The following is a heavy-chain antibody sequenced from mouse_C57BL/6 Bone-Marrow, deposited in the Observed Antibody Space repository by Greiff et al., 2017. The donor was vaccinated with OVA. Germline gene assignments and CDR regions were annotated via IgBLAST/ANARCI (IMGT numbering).Heavy chain of an antibody. D-gene: IGHD1-1*01. CDR2: ISSGGSYT. CDR3: ANYYGSSHQAWFAY. V-gene: IGHV5-6*01. J-gene: IGHJ3*01. CDR1: GFTFSSYG. Sequence: EVQLVESGGDLVKPGGSLKLSCAASGFTFSSYGMSWVRQTPDKRLEWVATISSGGSYTYYPDSVKGRFTISSDNAKNTLYLQMSILKSEDTAMYYCANYYGSSHQAWFAYWGQGTLVTVSA.